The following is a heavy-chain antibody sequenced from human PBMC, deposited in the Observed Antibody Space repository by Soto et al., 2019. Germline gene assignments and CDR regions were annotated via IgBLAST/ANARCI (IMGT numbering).Heavy chain of an antibody. CDR2: ISYDGNKE. CDR3: ANETATSVDYYYFYGLDV. J-gene: IGHJ6*02. D-gene: IGHD1-1*01. V-gene: IGHV3-30*18. Sequence: QVQLVESGGGVVQPGRSLRLSCSASGFIFGTYGMDWVRQAPGQGLELVALISYDGNKEFYADSVKGRFTISRDNSRNTLYLHMNSLKPEDTAMSACANETATSVDYYYFYGLDVWGPGTTVSVSS. CDR1: GFIFGTYG.